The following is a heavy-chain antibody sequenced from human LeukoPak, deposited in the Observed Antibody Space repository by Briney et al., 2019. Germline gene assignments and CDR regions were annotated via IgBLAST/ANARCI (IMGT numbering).Heavy chain of an antibody. CDR3: ARRPCSSISCFFDY. Sequence: KPGESLKISCKGSGYSLTSYWIGWVRQMPGKGLEWVGIIFPGDSDTRYSPSFQGQVTISADKSISAAYLQWSSLKASDTAMYFCARRPCSSISCFFDYWGQGTLVTVSS. J-gene: IGHJ4*02. CDR2: IFPGDSDT. CDR1: GYSLTSYW. V-gene: IGHV5-51*03. D-gene: IGHD2-2*01.